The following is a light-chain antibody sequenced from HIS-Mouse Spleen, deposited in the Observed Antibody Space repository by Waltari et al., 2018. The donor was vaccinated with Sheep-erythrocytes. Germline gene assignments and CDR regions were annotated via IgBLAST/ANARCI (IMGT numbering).Light chain of an antibody. J-gene: IGLJ3*02. CDR2: EGR. V-gene: IGLV2-23*01. CDR1: SSDVGSYNL. Sequence: QSALTQPASVSGSPGQSITISCTGTSSDVGSYNLVSWYQQHPGKAPKLMIYEGRKRPAGVSNRFTCAASGIAASLTSTWRQAESEADYSCCTYARSSTPWVLGGGTKLAVL. CDR3: CTYARSSTPWV.